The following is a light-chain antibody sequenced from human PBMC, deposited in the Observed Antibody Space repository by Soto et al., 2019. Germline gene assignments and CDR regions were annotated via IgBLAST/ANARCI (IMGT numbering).Light chain of an antibody. CDR3: QQYTNWPSWT. V-gene: IGKV3-15*01. CDR2: GAS. J-gene: IGKJ1*01. Sequence: EKVMTQSPGTLSMSPGERATLSCRASQSVGSFLAWYQQKPGQAPRLLIYGASTRATGIPARFSGSGSGTEFTLTISSLQSEDFAVYYCQQYTNWPSWTFGQGTKVE. CDR1: QSVGSF.